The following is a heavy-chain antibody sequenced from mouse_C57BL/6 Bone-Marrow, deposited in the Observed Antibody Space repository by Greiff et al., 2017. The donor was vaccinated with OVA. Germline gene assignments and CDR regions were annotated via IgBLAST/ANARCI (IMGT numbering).Heavy chain of an antibody. V-gene: IGHV1-64*01. D-gene: IGHD1-1*01. CDR3: ATDGSSYEGFAY. CDR2: IHPNSGST. Sequence: QVQLKQPGAELVKPGASVKLSCKASGYTFTSYWMHWVKQRPGQGLEWIGMIHPNSGSTNYNEKFKSKATLTVDKSSSTAYMQLSSLTSEDSAVYYCATDGSSYEGFAYWGQGTLVTVSA. CDR1: GYTFTSYW. J-gene: IGHJ3*01.